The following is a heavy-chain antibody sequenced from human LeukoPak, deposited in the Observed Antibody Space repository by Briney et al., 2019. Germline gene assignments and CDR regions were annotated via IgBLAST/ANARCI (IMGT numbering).Heavy chain of an antibody. CDR2: IESSSSYT. D-gene: IGHD6-13*01. Sequence: GGSLGLSCAASGFIFSDYYMSWIRQAPGKGLEWVSYIESSSSYTSYADSVKGRFTISRDNAMNSLYLQMNSLRAEDTAVYFCGRAANTATGTPTLAIDYWGQGTLVTVSS. J-gene: IGHJ4*02. CDR1: GFIFSDYY. CDR3: GRAANTATGTPTLAIDY. V-gene: IGHV3-11*05.